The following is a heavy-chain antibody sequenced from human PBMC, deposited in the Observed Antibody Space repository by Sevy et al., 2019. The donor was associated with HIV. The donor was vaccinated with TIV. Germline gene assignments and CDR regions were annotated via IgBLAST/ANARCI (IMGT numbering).Heavy chain of an antibody. CDR2: INHRGTA. V-gene: IGHV4-34*01. Sequence: SETLSLTCGVSGGTFVGHYWTWIRQTPGKGLEWIGEINHRGTANYNPSLKSRVSISVDTSNNQFSLRLNSVTDADTAVYYCARTSTLTISALDSWGQGALVTVSS. CDR3: ARTSTLTISALDS. J-gene: IGHJ4*02. D-gene: IGHD4-17*01. CDR1: GGTFVGHY.